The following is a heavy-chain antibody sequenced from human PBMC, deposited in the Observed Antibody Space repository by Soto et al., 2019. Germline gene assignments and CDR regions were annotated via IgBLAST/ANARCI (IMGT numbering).Heavy chain of an antibody. V-gene: IGHV3-74*01. CDR2: SSSDGTMS. Sequence: EVQVVESGGGLVEPGGSLKLSCAGSGFTLSAYWMHWVRQAPGKGLVWISRSSSDGTMSGYADSVKGRFTISRDNAKSTVLLEMSSLRAEDTAGYYCARGDSRVWTYDYHGMDVWGQGTTVIVSS. J-gene: IGHJ6*02. CDR3: ARGDSRVWTYDYHGMDV. CDR1: GFTLSAYW. D-gene: IGHD3-16*01.